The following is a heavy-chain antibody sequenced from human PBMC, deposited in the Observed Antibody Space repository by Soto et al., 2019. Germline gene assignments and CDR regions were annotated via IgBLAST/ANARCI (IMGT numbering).Heavy chain of an antibody. V-gene: IGHV4-34*01. Sequence: SETLSLTCAVYGGSFSGYYWSWIRQPPGKGLEWIGEINHSGSTNYNPSLKSRVTISVDTSKNQFSLELSSVTAADTAVYYCARSRRYNYGMDVWGQGTTVTVSS. J-gene: IGHJ6*02. CDR3: ARSRRYNYGMDV. CDR1: GGSFSGYY. CDR2: INHSGST.